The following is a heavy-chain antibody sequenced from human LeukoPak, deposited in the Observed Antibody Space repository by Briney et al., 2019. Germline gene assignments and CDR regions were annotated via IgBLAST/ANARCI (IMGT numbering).Heavy chain of an antibody. J-gene: IGHJ3*02. CDR1: GFTFSSYA. CDR2: IYYSGST. V-gene: IGHV4-39*07. D-gene: IGHD3-16*01. Sequence: PGGSLRLSCAASGFTFSSYAMSWVRQAPGKGLEWIGSIYYSGSTYCNPSLKSRVTISVDTSKNQFSLKLSSVTAADTAVYYCARAPLGKPFDIWGQGTMVTVSS. CDR3: ARAPLGKPFDI.